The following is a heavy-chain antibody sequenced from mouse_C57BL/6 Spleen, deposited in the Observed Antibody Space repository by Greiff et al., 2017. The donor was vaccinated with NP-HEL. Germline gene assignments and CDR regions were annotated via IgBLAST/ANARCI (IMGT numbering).Heavy chain of an antibody. D-gene: IGHD2-5*01. J-gene: IGHJ3*01. CDR2: INPGSGGT. CDR3: ARGDSNYVWFAY. V-gene: IGHV1-54*01. Sequence: QVQLQQSGAELVRPGTSVKVSCKASGYAFTNYLIEWVKQRPGQGLEWIGVINPGSGGTNYNEKFKGKATLTADKSSSTAYMQLSSLTSEDSAVYFGARGDSNYVWFAYWGQGTLVTVSA. CDR1: GYAFTNYL.